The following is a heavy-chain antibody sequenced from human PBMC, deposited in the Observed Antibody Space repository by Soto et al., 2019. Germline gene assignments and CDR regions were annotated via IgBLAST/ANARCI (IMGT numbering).Heavy chain of an antibody. CDR3: VRYDSFPSPAFDI. V-gene: IGHV1-69*01. CDR1: GGTFSSYA. CDR2: IIPIFGTA. J-gene: IGHJ3*02. Sequence: QVQLMQSGAEVKKPGSSVKVSCKASGGTFSSYAISWVRQAPGQGLEWMGGIIPIFGTANYAQKFQGRVTITADESTSTAYMELSSLSSEDTAVYYCVRYDSFPSPAFDIWGQGTMVTVSS. D-gene: IGHD3-22*01.